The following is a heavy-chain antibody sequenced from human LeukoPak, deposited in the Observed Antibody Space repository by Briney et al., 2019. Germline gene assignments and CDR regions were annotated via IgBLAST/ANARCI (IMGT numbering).Heavy chain of an antibody. CDR2: IYYSGST. CDR3: ARREWSYCSSTSCQKDY. V-gene: IGHV4-39*01. J-gene: IGHJ4*02. CDR1: GGSISSSSYY. D-gene: IGHD2-2*01. Sequence: SETLSLTCTVSGGSISSSSYYWGWIRQPPGKGLEWIGSIYYSGSTYYNPSLKSRVTISVDTSKNQFSLKLSSVTAADTAVYYCARREWSYCSSTSCQKDYGGQGTLVTVSS.